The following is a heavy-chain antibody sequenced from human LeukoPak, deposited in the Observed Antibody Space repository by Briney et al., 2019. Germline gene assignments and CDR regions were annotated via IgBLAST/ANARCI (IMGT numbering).Heavy chain of an antibody. J-gene: IGHJ6*02. CDR1: GGSISSYY. CDR3: ARYYYDSSGYYDYYYGMDV. CDR2: IYYSGST. D-gene: IGHD3-22*01. Sequence: PSETLSLTCTVSGGSISSYYWSWIRQPPGKGLEWIGYIYYSGSTNYNPSLKSRVTISVDTSKNQFSLKLSSVTAADTAVYYCARYYYDSSGYYDYYYGMDVWGQGTTVTVSS. V-gene: IGHV4-59*01.